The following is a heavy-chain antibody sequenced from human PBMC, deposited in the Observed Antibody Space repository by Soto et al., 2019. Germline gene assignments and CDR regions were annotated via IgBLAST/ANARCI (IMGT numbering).Heavy chain of an antibody. CDR3: VAELDFGKLSVV. J-gene: IGHJ6*02. Sequence: QVQLVQSGVEVKKPGSSVRVSCKASGDTFKNSLISWVRQAPGQGLEWMGGTIPLFGTTDYAQKFQGRLTITTDESTTTAYMEVSRLTSEATAVYYCVAELDFGKLSVVWGQGTTVIVSS. CDR2: TIPLFGTT. CDR1: GDTFKNSL. V-gene: IGHV1-69*01. D-gene: IGHD3-10*01.